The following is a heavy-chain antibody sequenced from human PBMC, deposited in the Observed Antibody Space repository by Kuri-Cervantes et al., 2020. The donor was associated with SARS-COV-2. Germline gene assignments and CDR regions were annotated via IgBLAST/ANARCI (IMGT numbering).Heavy chain of an antibody. CDR1: GFTFSSYE. J-gene: IGHJ4*02. CDR2: INQDGREN. CDR3: VRDGDHWNFDY. D-gene: IGHD1-1*01. Sequence: GGSLRLSCAASGFTFSSYEMNWVRQVPGKGLEWVANINQDGRENFFVDSVKGRFTISRDNAKDMLFLQMNSLRAEDTAVYYCVRDGDHWNFDYWGQGTLVTISS. V-gene: IGHV3-7*01.